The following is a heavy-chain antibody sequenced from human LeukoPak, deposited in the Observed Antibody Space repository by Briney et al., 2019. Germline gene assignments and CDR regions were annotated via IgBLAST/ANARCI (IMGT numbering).Heavy chain of an antibody. V-gene: IGHV1-2*02. Sequence: ASVKVSCKASGYYFTSYYLHWVRQAPGQGLEWMGWINPNSGDTHYAQKFQGRVTMTSDTSISTAYMELSRLKSDDTAIYSCARQGSGLDYWGQGTLVTVSS. D-gene: IGHD3-10*01. CDR2: INPNSGDT. J-gene: IGHJ4*02. CDR3: ARQGSGLDY. CDR1: GYYFTSYY.